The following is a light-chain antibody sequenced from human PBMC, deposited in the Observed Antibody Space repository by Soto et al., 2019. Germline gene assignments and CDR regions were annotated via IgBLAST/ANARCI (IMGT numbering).Light chain of an antibody. CDR3: QQYNSYPYT. CDR2: KAS. CDR1: QSISSW. J-gene: IGKJ2*01. Sequence: DIPLTQSPSTLSPSVGDRVTITCRASQSISSWLAWYQQKPGKAPKLLIYKASSLESGVPSRFSGSGSGTEFTLNISSLQPDDFATYYCQQYNSYPYTLGQGTKLEIK. V-gene: IGKV1-5*03.